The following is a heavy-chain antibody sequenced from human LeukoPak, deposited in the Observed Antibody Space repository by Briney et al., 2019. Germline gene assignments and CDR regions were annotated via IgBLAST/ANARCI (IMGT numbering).Heavy chain of an antibody. CDR3: ARGAWLSYYYMDV. D-gene: IGHD3-3*01. CDR1: GGTFSSYA. J-gene: IGHJ6*03. Sequence: ASVKVSCKASGGTFSSYAISWVRQAPGQGLEWMGRIIPILGIANYAQKFQGRVTITTDESTSTAYMELSSLRSEDTAVYYCARGAWLSYYYMDVWGKGTTVTVSS. CDR2: IIPILGIA. V-gene: IGHV1-69*04.